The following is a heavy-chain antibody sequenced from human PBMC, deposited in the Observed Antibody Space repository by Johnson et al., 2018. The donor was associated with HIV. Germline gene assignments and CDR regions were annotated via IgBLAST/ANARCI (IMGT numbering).Heavy chain of an antibody. V-gene: IGHV3-13*01. J-gene: IGHJ3*01. CDR1: GFTFSSYD. CDR3: AREGGDYGDSITDDAFDL. D-gene: IGHD4-17*01. Sequence: VQLVESGGGVVQPGRSLRLSYAASGFTFSSYDMHWVRQATGKGLEWVSAIGTAGDTYYPGSVKGGFTIYRENAKNSLYLQMNSLRAEDAAVYYCAREGGDYGDSITDDAFDLWGQGTMVTVSS. CDR2: IGTAGDT.